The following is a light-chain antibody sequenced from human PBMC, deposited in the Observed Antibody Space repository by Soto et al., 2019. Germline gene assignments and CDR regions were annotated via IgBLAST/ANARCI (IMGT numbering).Light chain of an antibody. J-gene: IGKJ5*01. V-gene: IGKV3-15*01. Sequence: EIMMTQSPATLSVSQGERATLSCRATQTVNNKVVWYQHKPGQAPRLLIYGASTRATGIPARFSGSGSGTEFTLSISSLQSEDFAVYYCQQYNSWPPITFGQGTRLEI. CDR2: GAS. CDR1: QTVNNK. CDR3: QQYNSWPPIT.